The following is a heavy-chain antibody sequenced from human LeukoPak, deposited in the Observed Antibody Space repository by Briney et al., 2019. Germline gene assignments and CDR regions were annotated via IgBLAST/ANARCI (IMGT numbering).Heavy chain of an antibody. CDR1: GDSTSRHIYY. CDR3: ARGRPYGDYFDY. J-gene: IGHJ4*02. V-gene: IGHV4-61*02. CDR2: LNPSGTT. Sequence: SETLSLTCTVSGDSTSRHIYYWCWIRQSAGKGLEWIGRLNPSGTTSSNPSLKSRLTMSLDPSEDKFSLKLSSVTPADTALYYCARGRPYGDYFDYWGQGSLVTVSS. D-gene: IGHD4-17*01.